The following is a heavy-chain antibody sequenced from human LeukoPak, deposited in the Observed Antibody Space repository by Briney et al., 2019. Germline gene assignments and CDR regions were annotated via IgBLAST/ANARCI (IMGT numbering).Heavy chain of an antibody. V-gene: IGHV3-23*01. CDR2: ISGSGGST. CDR1: GFTFSSYA. CDR3: AKDLVVVPAASY. D-gene: IGHD2-2*01. J-gene: IGHJ4*02. Sequence: GGSLRLSCAASGFTFSSYAMSWVRRAPGKGLEWVSAISGSGGSTYYADSVKGRFTISRDNSKNTLYLQMNSLRAEDTAVYYCAKDLVVVPAASYWGQGILVTVSS.